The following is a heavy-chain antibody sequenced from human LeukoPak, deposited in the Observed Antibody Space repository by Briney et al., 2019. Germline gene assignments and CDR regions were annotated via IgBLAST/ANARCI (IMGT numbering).Heavy chain of an antibody. CDR3: ARGIRPGYSRYGFDY. D-gene: IGHD4-11*01. CDR1: GYTFTSYD. CDR2: MNPNSGNT. J-gene: IGHJ4*02. Sequence: ASVKVSCKASGYTFTSYDINWVRQATGQGLEWMGWMNPNSGNTGYVQKFQGRVTITRITSISTAYMELSSLRSEDTAVYYWARGIRPGYSRYGFDYWGQGTLVTVSS. V-gene: IGHV1-8*03.